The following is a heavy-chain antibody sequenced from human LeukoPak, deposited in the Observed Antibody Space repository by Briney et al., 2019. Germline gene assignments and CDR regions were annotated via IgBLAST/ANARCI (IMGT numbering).Heavy chain of an antibody. CDR3: AKNRGSGYQYYFDY. J-gene: IGHJ4*02. V-gene: IGHV3-23*01. CDR1: GFTFSSYA. D-gene: IGHD3-3*01. CDR2: ISGSGGST. Sequence: GGSLRLSCAASGFTFSSYAMSWVRQAPGKGLEWVSAISGSGGSTYYADSVKGRFTISGDNSKNTLYLQMNSLRAEDTAVYYCAKNRGSGYQYYFDYWGQGTLVTVSS.